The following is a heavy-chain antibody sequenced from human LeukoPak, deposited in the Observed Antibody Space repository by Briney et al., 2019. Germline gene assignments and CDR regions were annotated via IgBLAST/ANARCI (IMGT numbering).Heavy chain of an antibody. CDR2: ISGSSSYT. J-gene: IGHJ4*02. V-gene: IGHV3-11*03. CDR1: GSTFSDDY. Sequence: PGGSLRLSCAASGSTFSDDYMSWIRQVPGKGLEWVSYISGSSSYTNYVDSVKGRFTISRDNANNSLYLQMNSLRAEDTAVYYCTRITVVAGNTYFADYWGQGTLVTVSS. CDR3: TRITVVAGNTYFADY. D-gene: IGHD6-19*01.